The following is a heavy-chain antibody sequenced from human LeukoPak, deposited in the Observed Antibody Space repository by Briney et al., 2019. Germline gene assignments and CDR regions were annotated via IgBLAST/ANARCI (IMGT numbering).Heavy chain of an antibody. Sequence: GGSLRLSCAASGFTVSSNYMGWVRQAPGKGLEWVSVIYSGGSTYYADSVKGRFTISRDSSNNTLFLQMSNLRADDSGLYYCATDVRSSPLGFWGHGTLVTVSS. CDR1: GFTVSSNY. CDR2: IYSGGST. D-gene: IGHD6-13*01. V-gene: IGHV3-66*01. J-gene: IGHJ4*01. CDR3: ATDVRSSPLGF.